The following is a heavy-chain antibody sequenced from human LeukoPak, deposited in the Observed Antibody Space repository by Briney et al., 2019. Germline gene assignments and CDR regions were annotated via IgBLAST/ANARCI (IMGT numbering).Heavy chain of an antibody. J-gene: IGHJ2*01. CDR3: ATRKVMLDWYFDL. D-gene: IGHD2-8*01. V-gene: IGHV4-34*01. Sequence: SETLSLTCAVYGGSFSGYYWSWIRQPPGKGLEWIGEINHSGSTNYNPSLKSRVTISVDTSKNQFSLKLSSVTAADTAVYYCATRKVMLDWYFDLWGRGTLVTVSS. CDR2: INHSGST. CDR1: GGSFSGYY.